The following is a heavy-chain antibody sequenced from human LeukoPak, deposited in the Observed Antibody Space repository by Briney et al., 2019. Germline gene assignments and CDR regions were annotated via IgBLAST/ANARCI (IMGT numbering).Heavy chain of an antibody. CDR2: ISSSSSYI. V-gene: IGHV3-21*01. CDR3: ARGGPCGSDCYSTSFDY. J-gene: IGHJ4*02. D-gene: IGHD2-21*02. Sequence: PGGSLRLSCAASGFTFSSYSMNWVRQAPGKGLEWVSSISSSSSYIYYADSVKGRFTISRDNAKNSLYLQMNSLRAEDTAVYYCARGGPCGSDCYSTSFDYWGQGTLVTVSS. CDR1: GFTFSSYS.